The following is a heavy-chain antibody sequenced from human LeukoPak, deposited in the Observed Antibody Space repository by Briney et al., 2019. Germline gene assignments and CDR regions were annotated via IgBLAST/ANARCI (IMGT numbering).Heavy chain of an antibody. CDR3: ARDSSSVIDY. CDR2: INPTSGST. V-gene: IGHV1-46*01. D-gene: IGHD6-6*01. CDR1: GYTFTSYY. J-gene: IGHJ4*02. Sequence: ASVKVSCKASGYTFTSYYMHWVRQAPGEGLEWMGIINPTSGSTSYAQKFQGRVTMTRDTSTSTVYMELRSLRSEDTAVYYCARDSSSVIDYWGQGTLVTVSS.